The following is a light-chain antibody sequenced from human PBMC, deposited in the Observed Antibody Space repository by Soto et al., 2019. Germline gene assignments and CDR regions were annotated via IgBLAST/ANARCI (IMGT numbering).Light chain of an antibody. J-gene: IGKJ1*01. V-gene: IGKV3-15*01. CDR3: QQYNNWPPMT. CDR1: QSVSSN. Sequence: EIVMTQSPATLSVSPGERATLSCRASQSVSSNLAWYQQKPGQAPRLLIYGASTRATGIPARFSGSGSGTEFTLTISSLQSEDFAVYYCQQYNNWPPMTSGQGTKVDI. CDR2: GAS.